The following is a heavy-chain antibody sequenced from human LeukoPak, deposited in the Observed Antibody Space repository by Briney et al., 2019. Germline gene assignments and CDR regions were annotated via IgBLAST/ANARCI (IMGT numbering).Heavy chain of an antibody. D-gene: IGHD2-15*01. J-gene: IGHJ4*02. V-gene: IGHV3-23*01. CDR2: ISGSGGST. Sequence: GGSLRLSCAASGFTFSSYAMSWVRQAPGKGLEWVSAISGSGGSTYYADSVKGRFTISRDNSKNTLYLQMNSLRAEDTAVYYCAKATRVVVVAATLDYWGQGTLVTVSS. CDR1: GFTFSSYA. CDR3: AKATRVVVVAATLDY.